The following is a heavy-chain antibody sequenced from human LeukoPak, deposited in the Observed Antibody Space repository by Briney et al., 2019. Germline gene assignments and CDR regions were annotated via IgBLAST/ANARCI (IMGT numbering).Heavy chain of an antibody. D-gene: IGHD3-10*01. V-gene: IGHV4-4*07. Sequence: SETLSLTCTVSGGSISSYYWSWIRQPAGKGLEWIGRIYTSGSTNYNPSLKSRVTMLVDTSKNQFSLKLSSVTAADTAVYYCARVNYGSGACYFDYWGQGTLVTVSS. J-gene: IGHJ4*02. CDR3: ARVNYGSGACYFDY. CDR1: GGSISSYY. CDR2: IYTSGST.